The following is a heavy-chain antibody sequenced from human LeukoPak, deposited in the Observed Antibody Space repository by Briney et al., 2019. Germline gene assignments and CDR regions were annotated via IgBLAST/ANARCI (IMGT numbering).Heavy chain of an antibody. V-gene: IGHV4-4*07. CDR3: ARGAAAAGTDY. CDR1: GGSISSYY. CDR2: IYTSGST. J-gene: IGHJ4*02. Sequence: SETLSLTCTVPGGSISSYYWSWIRQPAGKGLEWIGRIYTSGSTNYNPSLKSRVTISVDKSKNQFSLKLGSVTAADTAVYYCARGAAAAGTDYWGQGTLVTVSS. D-gene: IGHD6-13*01.